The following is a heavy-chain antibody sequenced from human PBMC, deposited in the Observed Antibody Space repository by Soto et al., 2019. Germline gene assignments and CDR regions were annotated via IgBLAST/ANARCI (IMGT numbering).Heavy chain of an antibody. Sequence: GASVKVSCKASGYTFTGYYMHWVRQAPGQGLEWMGWINPNRGGTNYAQKFQGRVTMTRDTSISTAYMELSRLRSDDTAVYYCARDRGSAAHSPDAFDIWGQGTMVTVSS. D-gene: IGHD3-10*01. V-gene: IGHV1-2*02. CDR3: ARDRGSAAHSPDAFDI. J-gene: IGHJ3*02. CDR2: INPNRGGT. CDR1: GYTFTGYY.